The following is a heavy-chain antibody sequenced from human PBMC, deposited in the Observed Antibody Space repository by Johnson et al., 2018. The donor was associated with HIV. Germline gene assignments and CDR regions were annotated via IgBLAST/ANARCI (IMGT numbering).Heavy chain of an antibody. J-gene: IGHJ3*02. Sequence: QVQLVESGGGVVQPGRSLRLSCAASGFTFSSYAMHWVRQAPGKGLEWVAVISYDGSNKYYADSVKGRFTISRDNSKNTLYLQMNSLRAEDTAVYYCARAMRWPNSFDIRGQGTMVTVSS. D-gene: IGHD5-24*01. CDR1: GFTFSSYA. V-gene: IGHV3-30*14. CDR2: ISYDGSNK. CDR3: ARAMRWPNSFDI.